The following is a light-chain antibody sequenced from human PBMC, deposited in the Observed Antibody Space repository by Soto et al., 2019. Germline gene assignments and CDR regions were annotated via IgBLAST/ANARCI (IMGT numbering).Light chain of an antibody. J-gene: IGKJ2*01. Sequence: DMEMTQSPSSLSASVGDRVTITCRARQSIGNFLHWYQQQPGKAPRLLIYATSSLQSGVPSRFSGSGSGTEFTLTISSLQPEDFATYYCQQSYSTPYTFGQGTKLEI. CDR3: QQSYSTPYT. CDR2: ATS. CDR1: QSIGNF. V-gene: IGKV1-39*01.